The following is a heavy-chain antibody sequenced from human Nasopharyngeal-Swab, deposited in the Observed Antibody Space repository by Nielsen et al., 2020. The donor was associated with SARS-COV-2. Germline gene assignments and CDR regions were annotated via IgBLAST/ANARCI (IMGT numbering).Heavy chain of an antibody. J-gene: IGHJ6*02. CDR1: GFTFSNYG. V-gene: IGHV3-33*01. CDR2: IWYDGSNK. CDR3: ARVPPSSSLGMDV. Sequence: GESLKISCAASGFTFSNYGMHWVRQAPGKGPEWVAVIWYDGSNKYYADSVKGRFTISRDNSKNTLYLRMNSLRAEDTAVYYCARVPPSSSLGMDVWGQGTTVTVSS.